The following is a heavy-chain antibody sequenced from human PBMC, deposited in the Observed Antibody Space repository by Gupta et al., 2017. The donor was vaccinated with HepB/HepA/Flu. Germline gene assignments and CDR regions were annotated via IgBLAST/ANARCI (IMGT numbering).Heavy chain of an antibody. D-gene: IGHD3-3*01. Sequence: QITLKESGPTLVKPTQTVTLTCTFSGFSLSTSGVSVYWFRQPPGKALEWLALIYWDDDKRYSPPLKSRLTITKDTSKNQVVLTMSNMDPVDTATYHCARKQWGNGYYDHGFDDWGQGTLVTVSS. CDR1: GFSLSTSGVS. CDR3: ARKQWGNGYYDHGFDD. V-gene: IGHV2-5*02. J-gene: IGHJ4*02. CDR2: IYWDDDK.